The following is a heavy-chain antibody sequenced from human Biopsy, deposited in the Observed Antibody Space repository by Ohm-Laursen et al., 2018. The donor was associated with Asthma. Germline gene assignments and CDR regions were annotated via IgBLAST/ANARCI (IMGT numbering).Heavy chain of an antibody. J-gene: IGHJ6*02. V-gene: IGHV3-30*03. CDR2: ISFDPLNK. CDR1: GFTLSSYV. CDR3: ARVPVAAAGPYYYGMDV. D-gene: IGHD6-13*01. Sequence: SLRLSCAATGFTLSSYVMHWVRQAPGKGLDWVALISFDPLNKQYADWVRGRFTVSRDSSKNTLYLQMNSLRADDTAVYYCARVPVAAAGPYYYGMDVWGQGTTVTVSS.